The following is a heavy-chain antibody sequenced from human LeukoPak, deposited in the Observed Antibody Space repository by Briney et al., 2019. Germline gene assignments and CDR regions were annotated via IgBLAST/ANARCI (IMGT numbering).Heavy chain of an antibody. CDR1: GYTFTGYY. CDR3: ARDEDYGISVNVDY. V-gene: IGHV1-2*02. CDR2: INPNSGGT. J-gene: IGHJ4*02. Sequence: ASVKVSCKASGYTFTGYYMHWVRQAPGQGLEWMGWINPNSGGTNYAQKFQGRVTMTTDTSTSTAYMELRSLRSDDTAMYYCARDEDYGISVNVDYWGQGTLVTVSS. D-gene: IGHD4-17*01.